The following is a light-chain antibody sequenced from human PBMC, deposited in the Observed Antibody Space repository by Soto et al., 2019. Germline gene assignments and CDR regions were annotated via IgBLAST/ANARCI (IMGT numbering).Light chain of an antibody. Sequence: QSVLTQPPSVSEAPGQRVTISCTGSSSNIGAGYEAHWYQQVPGTAPNLLIYENNNRPSGVPDRYSGSKSGTSASLTITGLQAEDEAEYYGQSYDSSLSGYVFGTGTKLTVL. CDR1: SSNIGAGYE. J-gene: IGLJ1*01. V-gene: IGLV1-40*01. CDR3: QSYDSSLSGYV. CDR2: ENN.